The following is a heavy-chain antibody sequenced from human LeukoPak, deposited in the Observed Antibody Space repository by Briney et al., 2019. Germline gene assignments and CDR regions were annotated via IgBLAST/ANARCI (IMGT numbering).Heavy chain of an antibody. CDR1: GFTFSTYS. Sequence: TGGSLRLSCAASGFTFSTYSINGVRQAPGKGLEWVSSISGSSSYIYYADSVKGRFTISRDNAKNSLYLQMNSLRAEDTAVYYCARDYYGDYSLDYWGQGTLVTVSS. J-gene: IGHJ4*02. V-gene: IGHV3-21*01. D-gene: IGHD4-17*01. CDR2: ISGSSSYI. CDR3: ARDYYGDYSLDY.